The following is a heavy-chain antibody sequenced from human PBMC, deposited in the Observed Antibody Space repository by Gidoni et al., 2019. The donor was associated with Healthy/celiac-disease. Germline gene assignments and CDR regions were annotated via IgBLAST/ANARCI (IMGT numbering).Heavy chain of an antibody. Sequence: QVQLVESGGGVVQPGRSLRLSCAASGFTFSSYGMHWVRQAPGKGLEWVAVISYDGSNKYYADSVKGRFTISRDNSKNTLYLQMNSLRTEDTAVYYCAKDGSSWIPDYWGQGTLVTVSS. CDR1: GFTFSSYG. CDR3: AKDGSSWIPDY. D-gene: IGHD6-13*01. CDR2: ISYDGSNK. V-gene: IGHV3-30*18. J-gene: IGHJ4*02.